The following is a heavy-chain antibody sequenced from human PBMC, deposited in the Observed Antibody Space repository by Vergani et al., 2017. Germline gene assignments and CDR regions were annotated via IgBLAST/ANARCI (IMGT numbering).Heavy chain of an antibody. V-gene: IGHV1-58*01. CDR2: IVVGSGNT. D-gene: IGHD3-10*01. CDR1: GFTFTSSA. J-gene: IGHJ3*02. CDR3: AAVDGEGDYDDAFDI. Sequence: QMQLVQSGPEVKKPGTSVKVSCKASGFTFTSSAVQWVRQARGQRLEWIGWIVVGSGNTNYAQKFQERVTITRDMSTSTAYMELSSLRSEDTAVYYCAAVDGEGDYDDAFDIWGQGTTVTVSS.